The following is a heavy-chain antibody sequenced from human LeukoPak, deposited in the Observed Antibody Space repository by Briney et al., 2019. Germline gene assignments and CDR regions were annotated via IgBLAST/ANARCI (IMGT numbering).Heavy chain of an antibody. Sequence: PGRSLRLSCAASGFTFSSYGMHWVRQAPDKGLEWVAVISYDGSNKYYADSVKGRFTISRDNSKNTLHLQMNSLRAEDTAVYYCAKEGGGYSGYDNNSFDPWGQGTLVTVSS. J-gene: IGHJ5*02. CDR3: AKEGGGYSGYDNNSFDP. V-gene: IGHV3-30*18. CDR2: ISYDGSNK. D-gene: IGHD5-12*01. CDR1: GFTFSSYG.